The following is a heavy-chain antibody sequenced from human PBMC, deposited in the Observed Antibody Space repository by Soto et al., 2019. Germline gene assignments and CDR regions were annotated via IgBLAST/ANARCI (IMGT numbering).Heavy chain of an antibody. Sequence: EVQLLESGGGLVQPGGSLRLSCAASGFTFSSFAMTWVRQAPGKGLEWVSSISGSAGSIYYADSVKGRFTISRDNSNNTLYLQVNSLRAEDTAVYYCARSAVAAPGDYWGQGTLVTVSS. D-gene: IGHD6-19*01. CDR2: ISGSAGSI. CDR3: ARSAVAAPGDY. J-gene: IGHJ4*02. CDR1: GFTFSSFA. V-gene: IGHV3-23*01.